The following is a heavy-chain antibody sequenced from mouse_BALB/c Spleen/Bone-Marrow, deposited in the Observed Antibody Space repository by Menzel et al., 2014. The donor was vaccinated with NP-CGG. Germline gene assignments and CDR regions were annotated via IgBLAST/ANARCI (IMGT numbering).Heavy chain of an antibody. J-gene: IGHJ2*01. CDR1: GYSITSGYY. CDR2: ISYDGSN. CDR3: ARDPGLDYDSFDY. D-gene: IGHD2-4*01. V-gene: IGHV3-6*02. Sequence: DVKLVESGPGLVKPSQSLSLTCSVTGYSITSGYYWNWIRQFPGNKLEWMGYISYDGSNNYNPSLKNRISITRDTSKNQFFLKLNSVTTEETATYYCARDPGLDYDSFDYWGQGTTLTVSS.